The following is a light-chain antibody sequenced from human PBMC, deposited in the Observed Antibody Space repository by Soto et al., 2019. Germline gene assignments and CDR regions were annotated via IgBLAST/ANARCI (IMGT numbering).Light chain of an antibody. Sequence: QSVLTQPASVSGSPGQSITISCTGTSSDVAGYNHVSWYQHHPGKAPKLMIYEVTTRPSRVSNRFSGAKSVDTASLTISGLQAEDEADYYCNSHTASTTRIFGTGTKVTVL. CDR3: NSHTASTTRI. J-gene: IGLJ1*01. CDR2: EVT. V-gene: IGLV2-14*01. CDR1: SSDVAGYNH.